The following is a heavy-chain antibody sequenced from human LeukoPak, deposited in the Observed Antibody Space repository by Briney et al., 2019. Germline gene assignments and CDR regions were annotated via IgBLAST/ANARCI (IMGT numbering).Heavy chain of an antibody. CDR1: GSSISSYY. J-gene: IGHJ4*02. D-gene: IGHD6-19*01. CDR2: IYYSGST. CDR3: ARQQWLGGSDY. V-gene: IGHV4-59*08. Sequence: SETLSLTCTVSGSSISSYYWSWIRQPPGKGLEWIGYIYYSGSTNYNPSLKSRVTISVDTSKNQFSLKLSSVTAADTAVYYCARQQWLGGSDYWGQGTLVTVSS.